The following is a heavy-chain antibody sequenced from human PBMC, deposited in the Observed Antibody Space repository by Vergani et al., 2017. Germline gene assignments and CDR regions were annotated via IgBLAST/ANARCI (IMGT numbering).Heavy chain of an antibody. CDR2: IYYSGST. CDR3: ARHARGVSTAHWFDP. V-gene: IGHV4-39*01. Sequence: QLQLQESGPGLVKPSETLSLTCTVSGGSIRSSSYYWGWIRQPPGKGLEWIGSIYYSGSTYYNPSLKSRVTISVDTSKNQYSLKLSSVTAADTAVYYCARHARGVSTAHWFDPWGQGTLVTVSS. CDR1: GGSIRSSSYY. D-gene: IGHD2-2*01. J-gene: IGHJ5*02.